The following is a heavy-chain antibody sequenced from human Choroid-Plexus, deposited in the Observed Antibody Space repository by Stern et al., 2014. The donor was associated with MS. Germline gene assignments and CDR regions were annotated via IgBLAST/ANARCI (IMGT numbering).Heavy chain of an antibody. J-gene: IGHJ4*02. D-gene: IGHD4-17*01. CDR3: ARGYGYFDY. V-gene: IGHV3-48*01. Sequence: EVQLVESGGRVVQPGGSLRLSCAASGLTLSLYGMNWVRQAPGKGLEWVSYISSSSSTIYYADSVEGRFTISRDNAKNSLYLQMNSLRAEDTAVYYCARGYGYFDYWGQGTLVTVSS. CDR2: ISSSSSTI. CDR1: GLTLSLYG.